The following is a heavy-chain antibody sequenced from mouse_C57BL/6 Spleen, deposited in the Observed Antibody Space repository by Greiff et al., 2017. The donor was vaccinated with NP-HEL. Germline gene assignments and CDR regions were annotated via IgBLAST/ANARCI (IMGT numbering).Heavy chain of an antibody. CDR1: GYTFTDYN. Sequence: EVKLQESGPELVKPGASVKMSCKASGYTFTDYNMHWVKQSHGKSLEWIGYINPNNGGTSYNQKFKGKATLTVNKSSSTAYMELRSLTSEDSAVYYCARGYYGSGDYWGQGTTLTVSS. CDR2: INPNNGGT. J-gene: IGHJ2*01. CDR3: ARGYYGSGDY. D-gene: IGHD1-1*01. V-gene: IGHV1-22*01.